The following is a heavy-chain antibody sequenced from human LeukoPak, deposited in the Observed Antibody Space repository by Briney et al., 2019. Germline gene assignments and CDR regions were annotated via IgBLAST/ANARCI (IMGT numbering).Heavy chain of an antibody. CDR1: GFTFSNYW. Sequence: GGSLRLSCAASGFTFSNYWMSWVRQAPGKGLEWVANIKVDGSEKYYLDSVKGRFTISRDNAKNSVYLQVNSLRTEDTAVYYCARKTGMTGEAFDYWGQGTLVTVSS. D-gene: IGHD1-1*01. CDR3: ARKTGMTGEAFDY. V-gene: IGHV3-7*03. J-gene: IGHJ4*02. CDR2: IKVDGSEK.